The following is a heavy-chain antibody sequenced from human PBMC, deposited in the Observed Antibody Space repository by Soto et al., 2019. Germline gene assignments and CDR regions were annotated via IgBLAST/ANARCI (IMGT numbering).Heavy chain of an antibody. CDR1: GGSISSGDYY. CDR3: ARFTLSVPSFDP. V-gene: IGHV4-30-4*01. D-gene: IGHD3-10*01. J-gene: IGHJ5*02. CDR2: IYYSGST. Sequence: TSETLSLTCTVSGGSISSGDYYWSWIRQPPGKGLEWIGYIYYSGSTYYNPSLKSRVTISVDTSKNQFSLKLSSVTAADTAVYYCARFTLSVPSFDPWGQGTLVTVSS.